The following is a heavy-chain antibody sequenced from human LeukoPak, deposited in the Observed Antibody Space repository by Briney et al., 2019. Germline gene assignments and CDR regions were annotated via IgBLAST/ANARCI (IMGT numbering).Heavy chain of an antibody. J-gene: IGHJ3*02. CDR3: ARDRDGFCAFDI. Sequence: SVKVSCKASGGTFSSYAISWVRQAPGQGLEWMGGIIPIFGTANYAQKFQGRVTITADESTSTAYMELSSLRSEDTAVYYCARDRDGFCAFDIWGQGTMVTVSS. CDR1: GGTFSSYA. V-gene: IGHV1-69*13. D-gene: IGHD5-24*01. CDR2: IIPIFGTA.